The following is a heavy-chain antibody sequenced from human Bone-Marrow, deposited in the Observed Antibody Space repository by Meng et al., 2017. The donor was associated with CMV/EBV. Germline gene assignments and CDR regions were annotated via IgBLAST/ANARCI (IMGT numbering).Heavy chain of an antibody. CDR1: GYSFTSYW. CDR3: ARHSLWELHIDY. J-gene: IGHJ4*02. CDR2: IYPGDSGT. D-gene: IGHD1-26*01. Sequence: KVSCKGSGYSFTSYWIGWVRQMPGKGLEWMGIIYPGDSGTRYSPSFQGQVTISADKSISTAYLQWSSLKASDTAMYYCARHSLWELHIDYWGQGPLVTVSS. V-gene: IGHV5-51*01.